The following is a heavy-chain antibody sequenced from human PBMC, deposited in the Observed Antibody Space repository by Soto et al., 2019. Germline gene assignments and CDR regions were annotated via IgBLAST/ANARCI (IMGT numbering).Heavy chain of an antibody. CDR2: IYHSGST. CDR1: GDCISSGGYS. CDR3: ARDADYSSPNWFDP. V-gene: IGHV4-30-2*01. J-gene: IGHJ5*02. D-gene: IGHD4-17*01. Sequence: SETLSLTCAVSGDCISSGGYSWNWIRQPPGKGLEWIGEIYHSGSTNYNPSLKSRVTISVDNSKNQFSLKLSSVTAADTAVSYFARDADYSSPNWFDPWGQGTLVTVSS.